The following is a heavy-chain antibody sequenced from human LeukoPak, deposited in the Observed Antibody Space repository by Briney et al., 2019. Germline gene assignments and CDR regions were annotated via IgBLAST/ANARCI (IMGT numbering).Heavy chain of an antibody. Sequence: GGSLRLSCAASGFTFSSDWMSWVRQAPGKGLECVANIKQDGSEKNYVDSVKGRFTISRDNAKNSLYLQMNSLRAEDTAVYYCARDLPPSEYYDFWSGYYSGIFDYWGQGTLVTVSS. CDR2: IKQDGSEK. V-gene: IGHV3-7*01. CDR3: ARDLPPSEYYDFWSGYYSGIFDY. D-gene: IGHD3-3*01. CDR1: GFTFSSDW. J-gene: IGHJ4*02.